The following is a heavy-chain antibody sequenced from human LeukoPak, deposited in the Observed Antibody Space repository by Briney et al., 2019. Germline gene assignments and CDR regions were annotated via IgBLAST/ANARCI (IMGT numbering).Heavy chain of an antibody. V-gene: IGHV4-59*01. CDR3: ARDGPKGGMDV. CDR1: GGSISSYY. Sequence: TSETLSLTCTVSGGSISSYYWSWIRQPPGKGLEWIGYIYCSGSTNYNPSLKSRVTISVDTSKNQFSLKLSSVTAADTAVYYCARDGPKGGMDVWGQGTTVTVSS. CDR2: IYCSGST. J-gene: IGHJ6*02.